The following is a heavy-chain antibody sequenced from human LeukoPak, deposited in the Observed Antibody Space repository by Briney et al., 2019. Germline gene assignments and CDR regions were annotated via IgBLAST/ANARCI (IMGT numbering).Heavy chain of an antibody. CDR3: AGGGKATVVTM. D-gene: IGHD4-23*01. J-gene: IGHJ4*02. Sequence: SATLSLTCTVSGGSINSYYWSWIRQPAGKGLEWIGRIYSSGSTNYNPSLKSRVSMSVDTSKNQFSLKLTSVTAADTAVYYCAGGGKATVVTMWGQGILVTVSS. CDR1: GGSINSYY. CDR2: IYSSGST. V-gene: IGHV4-4*07.